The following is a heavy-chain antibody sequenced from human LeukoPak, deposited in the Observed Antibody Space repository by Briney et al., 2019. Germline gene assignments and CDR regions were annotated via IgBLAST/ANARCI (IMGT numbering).Heavy chain of an antibody. V-gene: IGHV4-59*08. D-gene: IGHD2-2*01. CDR1: GGSISSYY. CDR3: AIGYCSSTSCWIDY. J-gene: IGHJ4*02. Sequence: SETLSLTCTVSGGSISSYYWSWIRQPPGKGLEWLGYIYYSGSTNYNPSLKSRVTISVDTSKNQFSLRLSSVTAADTAVYYCAIGYCSSTSCWIDYWGQGTLVTVSS. CDR2: IYYSGST.